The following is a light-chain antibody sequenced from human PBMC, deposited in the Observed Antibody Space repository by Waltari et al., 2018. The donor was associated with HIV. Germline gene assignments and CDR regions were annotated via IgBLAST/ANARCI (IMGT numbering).Light chain of an antibody. Sequence: DIVMTQSPDSLAVSLGERATIHCKSTQTVFYSSNHKNYLAWYQQKPGQTPKLLIYWASTRESGVPDRFSGSGSGTDFTLTISSLQAEDVAVYYCQQYFSLPLTFGGGTKVEIK. J-gene: IGKJ4*01. V-gene: IGKV4-1*01. CDR3: QQYFSLPLT. CDR1: QTVFYSSNHKNY. CDR2: WAS.